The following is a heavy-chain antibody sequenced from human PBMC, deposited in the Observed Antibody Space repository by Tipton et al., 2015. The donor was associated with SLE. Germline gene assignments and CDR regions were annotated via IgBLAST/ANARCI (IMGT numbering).Heavy chain of an antibody. CDR2: IYTSGST. D-gene: IGHD4-23*01. J-gene: IGHJ5*02. V-gene: IGHV4-61*02. Sequence: TLSLTCTATGDSVTSSGYYWSWIRQPAGKGLEWIGRIYTSGSTNYNPSLKSRVTISVDTSKNQFSLNLRSVTAADTAVYYCARGGTGDGRNPFDPWGQGTLVTVSS. CDR3: ARGGTGDGRNPFDP. CDR1: GDSVTSSGYY.